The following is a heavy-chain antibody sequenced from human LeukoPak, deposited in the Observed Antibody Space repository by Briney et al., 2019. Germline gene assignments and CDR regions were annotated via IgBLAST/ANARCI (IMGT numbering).Heavy chain of an antibody. CDR2: IYYSGST. CDR1: GDSISSSSYY. D-gene: IGHD3-22*01. J-gene: IGHJ1*01. CDR3: ARRRYYDSTGYLD. Sequence: PSETLSLTCTLSGDSISSSSYYWGWIRQPPGKGLEWIGDIYYSGSTYYNASLKGRVSISIDTSNNHFSLHLRSLTAADTALYYCARRRYYDSTGYLDWGHGTLVTVSS. V-gene: IGHV4-39*02.